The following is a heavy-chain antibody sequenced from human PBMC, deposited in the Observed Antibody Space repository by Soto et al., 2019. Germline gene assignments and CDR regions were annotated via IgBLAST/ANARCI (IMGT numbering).Heavy chain of an antibody. D-gene: IGHD2-15*01. Sequence: QVQLVESGGGVVQPGRSLRLSCAASGFTFSSYGMHWVRQAPGKGLEWVAVISYDGNNKYYADSVKGRFIISRDNSKNTLYLQMNSLRAEDTAVYYCAKDEVLVVAVARDYYGMDVWGQGTTVTVSS. CDR3: AKDEVLVVAVARDYYGMDV. CDR2: ISYDGNNK. CDR1: GFTFSSYG. V-gene: IGHV3-30*18. J-gene: IGHJ6*02.